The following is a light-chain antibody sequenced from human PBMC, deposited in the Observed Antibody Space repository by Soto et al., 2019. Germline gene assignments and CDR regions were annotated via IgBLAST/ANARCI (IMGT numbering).Light chain of an antibody. V-gene: IGKV4-1*01. Sequence: DIVMTQSPDSLAVSLGERATINCKSSQSVFYSSNNKNYLTWYQQKPGQPPKLLIYWASTRESGVPDRFSGSGSGTDFTLTISRLQAEDVAVYYCQQYYITPITFGQGTRLKIK. J-gene: IGKJ5*01. CDR2: WAS. CDR1: QSVFYSSNNKNY. CDR3: QQYYITPIT.